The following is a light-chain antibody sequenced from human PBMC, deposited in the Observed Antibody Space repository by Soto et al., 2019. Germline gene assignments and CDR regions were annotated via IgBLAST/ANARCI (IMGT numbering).Light chain of an antibody. CDR2: TAS. CDR1: QGLSNY. CDR3: QHRHSYPLT. J-gene: IGKJ4*01. Sequence: DIQWTQSPSFLSASVGDRVTITCRASQGLSNYLAWYQQKAGKAPKLLIHTASTLQNGVPSRFSGSGSATEFTLTISSLQPEDLATYYCQHRHSYPLTFGGGTKVEIK. V-gene: IGKV1-9*01.